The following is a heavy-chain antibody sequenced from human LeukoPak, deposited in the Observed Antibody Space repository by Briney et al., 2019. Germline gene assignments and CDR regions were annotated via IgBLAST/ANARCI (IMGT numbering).Heavy chain of an antibody. CDR2: IGSSSSYI. CDR1: GFPFSSYG. V-gene: IGHV3-21*01. J-gene: IGHJ4*02. D-gene: IGHD3-22*01. Sequence: GRSLRLSCAASGFPFSSYGMNWVRQAPGRGLEWVSSIGSSSSYIYYADSLKGRFTISRDNAKNSLYLQMNSLRAEDTAVYYCAREASSGHFLPLKYWGQGTLVTVSS. CDR3: AREASSGHFLPLKY.